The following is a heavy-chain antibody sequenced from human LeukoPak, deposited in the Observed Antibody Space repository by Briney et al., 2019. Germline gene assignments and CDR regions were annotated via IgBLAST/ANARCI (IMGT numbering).Heavy chain of an antibody. CDR3: ARVGTAEGTLEDY. V-gene: IGHV3-30*02. D-gene: IGHD6-13*01. J-gene: IGHJ4*02. CDR2: IRYDGSDK. CDR1: GFNFSNYD. Sequence: GGSLRLSCAASGFNFSNYDMHWVRQAPGKGLEWVAFIRYDGSDKYYADSVKGRFTISRGNAKNSLYLQMNSLRAEDTAVYYCARVGTAEGTLEDYWGQGTLVTVSS.